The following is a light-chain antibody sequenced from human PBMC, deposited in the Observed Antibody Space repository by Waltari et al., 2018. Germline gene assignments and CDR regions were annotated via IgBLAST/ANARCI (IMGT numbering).Light chain of an antibody. Sequence: ETVMTQSPATLSVSPGARATLSCRASQSVTSNLAWYQQKPGQAPRLLIYGASTRATGIPARFSGSGSATEFTLTISSLQSEDFAVYYCQHYNNWPRTFGQGTKVEIK. CDR3: QHYNNWPRT. CDR1: QSVTSN. V-gene: IGKV3-15*01. CDR2: GAS. J-gene: IGKJ1*01.